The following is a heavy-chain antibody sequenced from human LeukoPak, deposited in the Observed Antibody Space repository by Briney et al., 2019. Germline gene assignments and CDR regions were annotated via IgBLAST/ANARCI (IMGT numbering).Heavy chain of an antibody. CDR3: ARRAGAYSHPYDY. D-gene: IGHD4/OR15-4a*01. CDR1: GFTVSSNS. Sequence: GGSLRLSCTVSGFTVSSNSMSWVRQAPGKGLEWVSFIYSDNTHYSDSVKGRFTISRDNSKNILYLQMNSLRAEDTAVYYCARRAGAYSHPYDYWGQGTLVTVSS. V-gene: IGHV3-53*01. J-gene: IGHJ4*02. CDR2: IYSDNT.